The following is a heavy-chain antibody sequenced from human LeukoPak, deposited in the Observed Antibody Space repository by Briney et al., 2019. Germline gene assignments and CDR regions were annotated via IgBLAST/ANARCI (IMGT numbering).Heavy chain of an antibody. CDR3: ARTGSTVTMLYPFDH. J-gene: IGHJ4*02. D-gene: IGHD4-17*01. Sequence: PSETLSLTCTVSGGSIRSYYWSWSRQPPGKGLEWDGYIYYSGSTNNNPSLKSRVSISVDTSKNQSSLKLSSVTAADTAVYYCARTGSTVTMLYPFDHWGQGTLVTVSS. CDR1: GGSIRSYY. V-gene: IGHV4-59*01. CDR2: IYYSGST.